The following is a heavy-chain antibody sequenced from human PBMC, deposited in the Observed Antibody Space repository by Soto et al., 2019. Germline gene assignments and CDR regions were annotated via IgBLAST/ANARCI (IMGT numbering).Heavy chain of an antibody. CDR2: IYYSGST. J-gene: IGHJ6*02. Sequence: SETLSLTCTVSGGSISIYYWSWIRQPPGKGLEWIGYIYYSGSTNYNPSLKSRVTISVDTSKNQFSLKLSSVTAADTAVYYCARGSAAAGILFYYYYGMDVWGQGTTVTVSS. CDR3: ARGSAAAGILFYYYYGMDV. V-gene: IGHV4-59*01. D-gene: IGHD6-13*01. CDR1: GGSISIYY.